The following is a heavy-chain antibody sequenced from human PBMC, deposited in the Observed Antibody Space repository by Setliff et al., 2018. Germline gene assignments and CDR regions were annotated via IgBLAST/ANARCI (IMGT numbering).Heavy chain of an antibody. Sequence: GASVKVSCKASGHMFTSNAMHWVRQAPGQGLEWMGWINPNSGGTNYAQKFQGRVTMTRDTSISTAYMELSRLRSDDTAVYYCARSVAAAGSAFDIWGQGTMVTVSS. CDR2: INPNSGGT. V-gene: IGHV1-2*02. CDR1: GHMFTSNA. CDR3: ARSVAAAGSAFDI. D-gene: IGHD6-13*01. J-gene: IGHJ3*02.